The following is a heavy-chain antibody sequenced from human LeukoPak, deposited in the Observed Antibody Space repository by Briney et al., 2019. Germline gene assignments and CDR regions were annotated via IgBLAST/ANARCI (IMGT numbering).Heavy chain of an antibody. J-gene: IGHJ4*02. CDR1: GYSISSGYY. Sequence: KPSETLSLTCAVSGYSISSGYYWGWIRQPPGKGLEWTGEINHSGSTNYNPSLKSRVTISVDTSKNQFSLKLSSVTAADTAVYYCASGGYFDYWGQGTLVTVSS. CDR3: ASGGYFDY. D-gene: IGHD3-10*01. CDR2: INHSGST. V-gene: IGHV4-38-2*01.